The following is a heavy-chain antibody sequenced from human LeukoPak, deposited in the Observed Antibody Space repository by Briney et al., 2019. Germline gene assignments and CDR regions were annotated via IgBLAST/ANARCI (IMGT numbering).Heavy chain of an antibody. CDR2: INHSGST. CDR1: GESFSGYY. V-gene: IGHV4-34*01. J-gene: IGHJ4*02. Sequence: SETLSLTCAAYGESFSGYYWSWIRQPPGKGLEWIGEINHSGSTNYNPSLKSRVTISVDTSKNQFSLKLSSVTAADTAVYYCASALFDYWGQGTLVTVSS. CDR3: ASALFDY.